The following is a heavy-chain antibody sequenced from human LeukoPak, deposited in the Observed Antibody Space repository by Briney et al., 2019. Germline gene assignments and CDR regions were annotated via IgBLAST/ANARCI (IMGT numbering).Heavy chain of an antibody. CDR2: IYTSGST. D-gene: IGHD3-10*01. CDR3: ARDYHGSGSHDY. V-gene: IGHV4-61*02. Sequence: SQTLSLTCAVSGGSISSGSYYWSWIRQPAGKGLEWIGRIYTSGSTNYNPSLKSRVTISVDTSKNQFSLKLSSVTAADTAVYYCARDYHGSGSHDYWGQGTLVTVSS. J-gene: IGHJ4*02. CDR1: GGSISSGSYY.